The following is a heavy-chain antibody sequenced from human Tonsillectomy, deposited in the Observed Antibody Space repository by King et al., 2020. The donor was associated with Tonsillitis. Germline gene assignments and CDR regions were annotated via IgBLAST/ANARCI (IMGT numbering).Heavy chain of an antibody. V-gene: IGHV4-59*08. D-gene: IGHD3-3*01. CDR3: ARTITIFGVVIEYYFDY. CDR2: IYYSGST. Sequence: QLQESGPGLVKPSETLSLTCTVSGGFISSYYWSWIRQPPGKGLEWIGYIYYSGSTNYNPSLKSRATISVDTSKNQFSLKLSSVTAADTAVYYCARTITIFGVVIEYYFDYWGQGTLVTVSS. J-gene: IGHJ4*02. CDR1: GGFISSYY.